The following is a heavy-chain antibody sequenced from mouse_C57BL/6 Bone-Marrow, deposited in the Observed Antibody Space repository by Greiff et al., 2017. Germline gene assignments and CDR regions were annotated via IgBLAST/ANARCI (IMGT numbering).Heavy chain of an antibody. Sequence: DVMLVESGGGLVQPGGSMKLSCAASGFTFSDAWMDWVRQSPEKGLEWVAEIRNKANNHATYYAESVKGRFTISRDYSKSSVYLQMNSLRAEDTGIYYCTPLYYGNPAWCAYWGQGTLVTVSA. CDR3: TPLYYGNPAWCAY. V-gene: IGHV6-6*01. J-gene: IGHJ3*01. D-gene: IGHD2-1*01. CDR2: IRNKANNHAT. CDR1: GFTFSDAW.